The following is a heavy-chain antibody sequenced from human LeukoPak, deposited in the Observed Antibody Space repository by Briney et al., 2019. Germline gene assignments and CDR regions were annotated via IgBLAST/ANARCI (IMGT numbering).Heavy chain of an antibody. J-gene: IGHJ4*02. V-gene: IGHV3-23*01. CDR3: AKEGGSGWLHDDY. D-gene: IGHD6-19*01. CDR2: ISGSGGST. Sequence: QSGGSLRLSCAASGSTFSSYAMSWVRQAPGKGLEWVSAISGSGGSTYYADSVKGRFTISRDNSKNTLYLQMNSLRAEDTAVYYCAKEGGSGWLHDDYWGQGTLVTVSS. CDR1: GSTFSSYA.